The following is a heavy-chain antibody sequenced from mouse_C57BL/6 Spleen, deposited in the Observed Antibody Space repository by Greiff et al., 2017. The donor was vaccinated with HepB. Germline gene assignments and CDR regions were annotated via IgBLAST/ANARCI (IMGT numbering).Heavy chain of an antibody. J-gene: IGHJ1*03. Sequence: VQLQQSGAELVRPGASVKLSCTASGFNIKDYYMHWVQQRPEQGLEWIGRIDPEDGDTEYAPKFQGKATMTADTSSNTAYLQLSSLTSEDTAVYYCTLYYGSSYGYFDVWGTGTTVTVAS. D-gene: IGHD1-1*01. CDR3: TLYYGSSYGYFDV. CDR2: IDPEDGDT. CDR1: GFNIKDYY. V-gene: IGHV14-1*01.